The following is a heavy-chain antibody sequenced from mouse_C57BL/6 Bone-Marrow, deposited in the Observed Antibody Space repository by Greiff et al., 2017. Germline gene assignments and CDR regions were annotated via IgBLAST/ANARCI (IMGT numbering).Heavy chain of an antibody. D-gene: IGHD1-1*01. CDR3: ARHSYGSSYGAMDY. Sequence: EVKLMESGGGLVKPGGSLNLSCQASGSTFGAYPMSWVPQIPEKRLGWVAPISGGGGNTNYPDSVKGRFTIPRDNAKNTLYLQMSRRRSEDTALYYCARHSYGSSYGAMDYWGQGTSVTVSS. V-gene: IGHV5-9*01. CDR1: GSTFGAYP. J-gene: IGHJ4*01. CDR2: ISGGGGNT.